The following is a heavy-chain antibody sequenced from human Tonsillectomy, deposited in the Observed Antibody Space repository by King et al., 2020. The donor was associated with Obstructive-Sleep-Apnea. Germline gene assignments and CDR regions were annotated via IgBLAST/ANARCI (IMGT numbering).Heavy chain of an antibody. CDR1: GGSISSYY. J-gene: IGHJ6*02. CDR2: IYYSGST. V-gene: IGHV4-59*01. Sequence: VQLQESGPGLVKPSETLSLTCTVSGGSISSYYWSWIRQPPGKGLEWIGYIYYSGSTNYNPSLKSRVTISVDTSKNQFSLKLSSVTAADTAVYYCARALGYCSSTSCYSNYYYGMDVWGQATTVTVSS. CDR3: ARALGYCSSTSCYSNYYYGMDV. D-gene: IGHD2-2*01.